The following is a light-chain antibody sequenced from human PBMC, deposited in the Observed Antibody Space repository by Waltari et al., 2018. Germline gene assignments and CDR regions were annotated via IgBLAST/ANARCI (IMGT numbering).Light chain of an antibody. CDR3: QQRNNWPPT. Sequence: EIVLTQSPATLSLSPGERATLSCRASQSVSSYLAWYQQKPGQAPRLLIYDASNRATGIPARFSGSGSGTDFTLTISSLEPEDFAGYYCQQRNNWPPTFGQGTNVEIK. V-gene: IGKV3-11*01. J-gene: IGKJ1*01. CDR1: QSVSSY. CDR2: DAS.